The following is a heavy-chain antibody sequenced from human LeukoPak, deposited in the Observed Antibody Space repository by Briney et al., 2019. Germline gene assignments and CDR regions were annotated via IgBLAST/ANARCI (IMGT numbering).Heavy chain of an antibody. CDR3: VSTPPYDFWSGYYLGRFDP. D-gene: IGHD3-3*01. V-gene: IGHV3-21*01. J-gene: IGHJ5*02. CDR2: ISSSSSYI. Sequence: GGSLRLSCAASGFTFSSYSMNWVRQAPGKGLEWVSSISSSSSYIYCADSVKGRFTISRDNAKNSLYLQMNSLRAEDTAVYYCVSTPPYDFWSGYYLGRFDPWGQGTLVTVSS. CDR1: GFTFSSYS.